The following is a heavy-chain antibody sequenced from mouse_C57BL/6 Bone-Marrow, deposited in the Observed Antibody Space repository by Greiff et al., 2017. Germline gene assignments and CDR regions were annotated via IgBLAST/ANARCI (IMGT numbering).Heavy chain of an antibody. Sequence: VQLQQPGAELVKPGASVKVSCKASGYTFTSYWMHWVKQRPGQGLEWIGRIHPSDSDTNYNQKFKGKATLTVDKSSSTAYMQLSSLTSEASAVYYCAIGGYPRYFDVWGTGTTVTVSS. V-gene: IGHV1-74*01. D-gene: IGHD3-2*02. J-gene: IGHJ1*03. CDR1: GYTFTSYW. CDR2: IHPSDSDT. CDR3: AIGGYPRYFDV.